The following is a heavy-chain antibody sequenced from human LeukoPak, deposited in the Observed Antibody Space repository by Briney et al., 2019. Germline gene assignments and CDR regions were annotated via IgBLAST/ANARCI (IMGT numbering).Heavy chain of an antibody. Sequence: GESLKISCKDSGYNFTSYWIGWVRQMPGKGLEWMGIIYPGDSDTRYSPSFQGQVTISADKSISTAYQQWSSLKASDTAMYYCASSIGYSSSWPIDYWGQGTLVTVSS. J-gene: IGHJ4*02. D-gene: IGHD6-13*01. CDR1: GYNFTSYW. CDR2: IYPGDSDT. CDR3: ASSIGYSSSWPIDY. V-gene: IGHV5-51*01.